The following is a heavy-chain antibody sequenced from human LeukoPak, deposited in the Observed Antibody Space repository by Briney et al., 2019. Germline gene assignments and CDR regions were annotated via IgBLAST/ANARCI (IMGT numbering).Heavy chain of an antibody. CDR3: AILAVAGPIDY. CDR2: IIPIFGTA. Sequence: GASVKVSCKASGYTFTGYYMHWVRQAPGQGLEWMGGIIPIFGTANYAQKFQGRVTITTDESTSTAYMELSSLRSEDTAVYYCAILAVAGPIDYWGQGTLVTVSS. D-gene: IGHD6-19*01. J-gene: IGHJ4*02. CDR1: GYTFTGYY. V-gene: IGHV1-69*05.